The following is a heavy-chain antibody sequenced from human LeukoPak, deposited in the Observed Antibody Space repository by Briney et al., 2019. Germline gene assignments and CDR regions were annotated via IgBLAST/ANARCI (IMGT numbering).Heavy chain of an antibody. CDR2: IKSKTHGGTT. J-gene: IGHJ4*02. CDR1: GFTFNNAW. Sequence: GGSLRLSCAASGFTFNNAWMTWVRQAPGKGLEWVGRIKSKTHGGTTDHAAPVKGRFTISRDDSKNTLYLQMNSLKTGDTAVYYCTTGPPYCSRDCSPHYWGQGTLVTVSS. V-gene: IGHV3-15*01. D-gene: IGHD2-21*02. CDR3: TTGPPYCSRDCSPHY.